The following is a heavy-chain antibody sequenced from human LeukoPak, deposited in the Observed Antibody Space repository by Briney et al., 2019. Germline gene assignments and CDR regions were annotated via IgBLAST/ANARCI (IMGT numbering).Heavy chain of an antibody. D-gene: IGHD2-21*02. CDR2: IHPGDGDR. V-gene: IGHV1-46*01. CDR3: ARDLFGAWTWDY. J-gene: IGHJ4*02. CDR1: GYTFTICL. Sequence: GASVTLSCKTSGYTFTICLIHWIRQAPGQGFEWVAKIHPGDGDRDYAQRFQGRVTMASDSSTTTVYMELTGLTSEDTAVYYCARDLFGAWTWDYWGQGTLITVSS.